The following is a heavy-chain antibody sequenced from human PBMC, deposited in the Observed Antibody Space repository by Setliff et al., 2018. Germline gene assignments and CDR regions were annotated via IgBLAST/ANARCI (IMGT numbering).Heavy chain of an antibody. J-gene: IGHJ4*02. CDR2: SSAYTGKT. D-gene: IGHD3-3*01. CDR1: DYTFLSYG. V-gene: IGHV1-18*01. CDR3: ARAPRLEWILPTFDY. Sequence: ASVKVSCKAADYTFLSYGLSWVRQAPGRGLEWMGWSSAYTGKTDYAQNFQGRVTMTTDTSTSTAYMELRSLRYDDTAVYYCARAPRLEWILPTFDYWGQGTPVTVSS.